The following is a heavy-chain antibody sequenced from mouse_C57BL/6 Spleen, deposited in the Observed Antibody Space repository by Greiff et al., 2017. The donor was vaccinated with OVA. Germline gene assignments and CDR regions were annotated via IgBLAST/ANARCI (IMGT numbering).Heavy chain of an antibody. CDR2: IHPNSGST. CDR1: GYTFTSYW. D-gene: IGHD1-1*01. V-gene: IGHV1-64*01. Sequence: QVQLQQPGAELVKPGASVKLSCKASGYTFTSYWMHWVKQRPGQGLEWIGMIHPNSGSTNYNEKFKSKATLTVDKSSSTAYMQLSSLTSEDSAVYYCARGDYYGSSPYWCFDVWGTGTTVTVSS. CDR3: ARGDYYGSSPYWCFDV. J-gene: IGHJ1*03.